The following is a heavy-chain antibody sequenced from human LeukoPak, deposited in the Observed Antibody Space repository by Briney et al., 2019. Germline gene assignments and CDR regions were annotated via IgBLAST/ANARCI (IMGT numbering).Heavy chain of an antibody. Sequence: SETLSLTCTVSGGSISSGDYYWSWIRQPPGKGLEWIGYIYYSGSTYDNPSLTSRVTISVDTSKNQFSLNLSSVTAADTAVYYCARGRIVTTRVWFDPWGQGTLVTVSS. V-gene: IGHV4-30-4*01. CDR3: ARGRIVTTRVWFDP. CDR1: GGSISSGDYY. D-gene: IGHD5-12*01. J-gene: IGHJ5*02. CDR2: IYYSGST.